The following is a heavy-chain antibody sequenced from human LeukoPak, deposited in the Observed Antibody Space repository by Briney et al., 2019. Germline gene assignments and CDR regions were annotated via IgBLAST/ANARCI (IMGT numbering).Heavy chain of an antibody. CDR1: GFAFSGYD. V-gene: IGHV3-30*02. D-gene: IGHD3-10*01. J-gene: IGHJ4*02. Sequence: GGSLTLSCAASGFAFSGYDMHWVRQAQGKGLEWVAFLRTDGSNKYYADSVQVRLTISRDNSKNTIYVQMNSRTAEDTAVYYCAKVTSPFGTFDYGGQGTLVTV. CDR2: LRTDGSNK. CDR3: AKVTSPFGTFDY.